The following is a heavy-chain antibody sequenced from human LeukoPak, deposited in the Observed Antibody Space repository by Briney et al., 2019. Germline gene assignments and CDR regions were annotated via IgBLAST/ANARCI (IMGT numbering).Heavy chain of an antibody. CDR1: GGSISSYY. V-gene: IGHV4-4*07. J-gene: IGHJ5*02. CDR3: ARDGDNGDYGYWWFDP. CDR2: IYTSGST. Sequence: SETLSLTCTVSGGSISSYYWSWIRQPAGNGLEWIGRIYTSGSTNHNPSLKSRVTMSVDTSKNQFSLKLSSVTAADTAVYYCARDGDNGDYGYWWFDPWGQGTLVTVSS. D-gene: IGHD4-17*01.